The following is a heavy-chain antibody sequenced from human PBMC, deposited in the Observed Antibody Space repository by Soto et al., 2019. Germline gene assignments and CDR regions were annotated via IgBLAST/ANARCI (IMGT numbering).Heavy chain of an antibody. CDR1: GFTFSSYG. CDR2: ISYDGSNK. CDR3: AKDNSGWFEYFQH. J-gene: IGHJ1*01. V-gene: IGHV3-30*18. Sequence: QVQLVESGGGVVQPGRSLRLSCAASGFTFSSYGMHWVRQAPGKGLEWVAVISYDGSNKYYADSVKGRFTNSRDNDKNTRYLQMNSLTAEEKAVYYSAKDNSGWFEYFQHWGQGTLVTVSS. D-gene: IGHD6-19*01.